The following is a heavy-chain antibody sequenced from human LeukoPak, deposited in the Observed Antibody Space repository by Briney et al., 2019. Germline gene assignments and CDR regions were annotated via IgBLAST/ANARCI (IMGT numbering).Heavy chain of an antibody. CDR3: ARDRGAMVYY. Sequence: PLETLSLTCTVSGGSISSSSYYWGWIRQPPGKGLEWIGSIYYSGSTYYNPSLKSRVTISVDTSKNQFSLKLSSVTAADTAVYYCARDRGAMVYYWGQGTLVTVSS. CDR2: IYYSGST. V-gene: IGHV4-39*07. J-gene: IGHJ4*02. D-gene: IGHD5-18*01. CDR1: GGSISSSSYY.